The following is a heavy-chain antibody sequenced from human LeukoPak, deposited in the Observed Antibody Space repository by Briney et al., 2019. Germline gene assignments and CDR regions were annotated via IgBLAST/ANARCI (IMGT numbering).Heavy chain of an antibody. V-gene: IGHV3-48*03. D-gene: IGHD1-26*01. J-gene: IGHJ5*02. CDR1: GFIFSNYE. CDR3: ARDLPTGTYRAYVAH. Sequence: GGSLRDSCAGSGFIFSNYEMNWVRQAPGEGLEWVSYISSSGSDMYYTYSVKGVFTISRDNAENSLYLQMNSLRAEDTAVYYCARDLPTGTYRAYVAHWGQGTLVTVSS. CDR2: ISSSGSDM.